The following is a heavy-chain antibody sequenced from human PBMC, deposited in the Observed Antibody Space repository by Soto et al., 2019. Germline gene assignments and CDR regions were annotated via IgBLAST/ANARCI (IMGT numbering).Heavy chain of an antibody. CDR3: ARDAVLYDFWSGYYSNWFDP. CDR2: IWDDGSNK. D-gene: IGHD3-3*01. V-gene: IGHV3-33*01. CDR1: GFTFSSYG. Sequence: QVQLVESGGGVVQPGRSLRLSCAASGFTFSSYGMHWVRQAPGKGLEWVAVIWDDGSNKYYADSVKGRFTISRDNSKNTLYLQMNSLRAEDTAVYYCARDAVLYDFWSGYYSNWFDPWGQGTLVTVSS. J-gene: IGHJ5*02.